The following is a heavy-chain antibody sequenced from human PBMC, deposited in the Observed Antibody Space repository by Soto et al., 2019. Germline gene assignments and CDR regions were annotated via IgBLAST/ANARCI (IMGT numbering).Heavy chain of an antibody. CDR1: GYTFTSYD. CDR3: ALPYCSSTSCYGDYYYYMDV. V-gene: IGHV1-8*01. D-gene: IGHD2-2*01. J-gene: IGHJ6*03. Sequence: GASVKVSCKASGYTFTSYDINWVRQATGQGLEWMGIMNPNGGNTGYAQKFQGRVTMTRNTSTSTAYMELSSLRSEDTAVYYCALPYCSSTSCYGDYYYYMDVWGKGTTVTVSS. CDR2: MNPNGGNT.